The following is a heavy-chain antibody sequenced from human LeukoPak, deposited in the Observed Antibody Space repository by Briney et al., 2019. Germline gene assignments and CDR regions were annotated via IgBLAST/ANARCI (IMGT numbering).Heavy chain of an antibody. CDR2: LSGRDGST. J-gene: IGHJ4*02. CDR1: GFTFSSFA. D-gene: IGHD1-26*01. V-gene: IGHV3-23*01. Sequence: PGGSLRLSCAASGFTFSSFAMSWVRQAPGKGLERVSGLSGRDGSTYYADPVKGRFTISRDNAKNTLYLQMNSLRAEDTAVYYCAKAGSIRFDYWGQGTLVTVSP. CDR3: AKAGSIRFDY.